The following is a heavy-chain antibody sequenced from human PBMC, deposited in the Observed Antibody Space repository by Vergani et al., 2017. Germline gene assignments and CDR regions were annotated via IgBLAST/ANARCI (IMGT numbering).Heavy chain of an antibody. CDR2: MYYSGTT. D-gene: IGHD5-24*01. Sequence: QVHLLESGPGLVPPSQTLSLTCTVSGLSINSGDSYWTWIRQPPGGGLEWLGYMYYSGTTFYNPSLGSRITISRDTSHNRFSLRLTSVTAADTATYYCAREMATQRLEGFFDYWGQGRRVTVSS. CDR3: AREMATQRLEGFFDY. V-gene: IGHV4-30-4*08. J-gene: IGHJ4*02. CDR1: GLSINSGDSY.